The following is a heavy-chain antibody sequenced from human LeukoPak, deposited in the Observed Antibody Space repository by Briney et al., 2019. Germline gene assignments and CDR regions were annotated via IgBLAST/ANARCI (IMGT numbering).Heavy chain of an antibody. D-gene: IGHD3-10*01. CDR3: ARHRGPMVRGVDY. J-gene: IGHJ4*02. CDR2: IYPGDSDT. Sequence: GESLKISCKGSGYSFNTYWIGWVRQMPGKGLEWMGIIYPGDSDTKYSPSFQGQVTISADKSISTAYLQWSSLKASDTAMYYCARHRGPMVRGVDYWGQGTLVTVSS. V-gene: IGHV5-51*01. CDR1: GYSFNTYW.